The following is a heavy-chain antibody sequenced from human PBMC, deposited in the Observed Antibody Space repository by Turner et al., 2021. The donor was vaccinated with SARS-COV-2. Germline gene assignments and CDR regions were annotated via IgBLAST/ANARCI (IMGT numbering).Heavy chain of an antibody. Sequence: QLQQVQSGAEVKKPGSSVKVSCKASGGTFSTYTISWVRQAPGQGLEWMGRIIPILGITTYAQKFQGRVTITADKSTSTAYMELSSLRSEDTAVYYCARDEEGIAAAYYYAMDVWGQGTTVTVSS. J-gene: IGHJ6*02. CDR1: GGTFSTYT. D-gene: IGHD6-13*01. CDR2: IIPILGIT. V-gene: IGHV1-69*08. CDR3: ARDEEGIAAAYYYAMDV.